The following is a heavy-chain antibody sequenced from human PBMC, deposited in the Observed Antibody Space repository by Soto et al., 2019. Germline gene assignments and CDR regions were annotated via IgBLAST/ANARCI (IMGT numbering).Heavy chain of an antibody. D-gene: IGHD3-22*01. J-gene: IGHJ4*02. CDR3: ARLSYYDSSPFDY. V-gene: IGHV5-51*01. CDR1: GYNFANYW. Sequence: LKISCKGSGYNFANYWIAWVRQMPGKGLDWLGIIYPGDSDTRYSPSFEGQVTISADKSISTAYLQWSSLKASDTALYYCARLSYYDSSPFDYWGPGTLVTVSS. CDR2: IYPGDSDT.